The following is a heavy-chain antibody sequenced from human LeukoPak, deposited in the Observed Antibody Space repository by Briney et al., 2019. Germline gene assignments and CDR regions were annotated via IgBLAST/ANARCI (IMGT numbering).Heavy chain of an antibody. D-gene: IGHD2-15*01. CDR2: IQRDGSDI. V-gene: IGHV3-74*01. CDR1: GFTFSNYW. CDR3: ARELYQDTDG. Sequence: GGSLRLSCAASGFTFSNYWMHWVRQAPGKGLVWVSGIQRDGSDINYADSVKGRFTISRDNAENTLYLQMNTLRAEDTGIYYCARELYQDTDGGGQGTLVTVSS. J-gene: IGHJ4*02.